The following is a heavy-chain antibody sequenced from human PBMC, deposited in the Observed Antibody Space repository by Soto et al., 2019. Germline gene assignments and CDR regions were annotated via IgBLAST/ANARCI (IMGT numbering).Heavy chain of an antibody. CDR2: MNPNSGNT. D-gene: IGHD6-13*01. J-gene: IGHJ5*02. V-gene: IGHV1-8*01. Sequence: QVQLVQSGAEVKKPGASVKVSCKASGYTFTSYDINWVRQATGQGLEGMGWMNPNSGNTGYAQKFQGRVTMTRNTSTSTPYMELSSLRSEDTAVYYCARARSAAGTGWFDPWGQGNLVTVSS. CDR1: GYTFTSYD. CDR3: ARARSAAGTGWFDP.